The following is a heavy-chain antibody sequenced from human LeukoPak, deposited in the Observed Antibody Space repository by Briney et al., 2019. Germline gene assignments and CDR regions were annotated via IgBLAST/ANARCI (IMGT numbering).Heavy chain of an antibody. V-gene: IGHV1-2*02. CDR3: ARSPDILTGENFDY. CDR2: INPKSSGT. J-gene: IGHJ4*02. CDR1: GYTFSGYY. Sequence: ASVKVSCKASGYTFSGYYMHWVRQAPGQGLEWMGWINPKSSGTNEAQKFHDRVTMTRDTSIRTAYMEVSRLRSDDTAVYYCARSPDILTGENFDYWGQGTLVTVSS. D-gene: IGHD3-9*01.